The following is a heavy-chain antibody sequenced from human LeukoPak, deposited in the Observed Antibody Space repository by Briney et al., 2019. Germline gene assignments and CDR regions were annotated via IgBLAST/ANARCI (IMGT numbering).Heavy chain of an antibody. CDR3: ARVYELLFDY. V-gene: IGHV3-53*01. Sequence: GGSLRLSCAASGFTVSSNYMSCVRQAPGKGLEWVSVIYSGGKTYYADSVKGRFTISRDNSKNTLYLQMNSLRAEDTAVYYCARVYELLFDYWGQGTLVTVSS. CDR1: GFTVSSNY. CDR2: IYSGGKT. J-gene: IGHJ4*02. D-gene: IGHD2-21*02.